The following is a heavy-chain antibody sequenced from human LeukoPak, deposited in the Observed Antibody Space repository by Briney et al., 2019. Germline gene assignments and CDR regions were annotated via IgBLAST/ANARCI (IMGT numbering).Heavy chain of an antibody. CDR3: ARRPGSSGHFDY. Sequence: ASVKVSCKASGGTFSSYAISWVRQAPGQGLEWMGGIIPIFGTANYAQKFQGRVTITADESTSTAYMELTSLRFEDMAVYYCARRPGSSGHFDYWGQGTLVTVSS. V-gene: IGHV1-69*13. J-gene: IGHJ4*02. D-gene: IGHD6-19*01. CDR1: GGTFSSYA. CDR2: IIPIFGTA.